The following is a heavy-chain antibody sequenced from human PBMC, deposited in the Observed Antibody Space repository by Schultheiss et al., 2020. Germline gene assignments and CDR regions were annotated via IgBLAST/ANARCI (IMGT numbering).Heavy chain of an antibody. CDR2: ISGSGSTI. V-gene: IGHV3-21*04. D-gene: IGHD6-13*01. Sequence: GGSLRLSCAASGFTFSSYGMHWVRQAPGKGLEWVSAISGSGSTIYYADSVKGRFTISRDNAKNSLYLQMNSLRAEDTALYYCAKAAAGGYYYYGMDVWGQGTTVTVSS. CDR3: AKAAAGGYYYYGMDV. J-gene: IGHJ6*02. CDR1: GFTFSSYG.